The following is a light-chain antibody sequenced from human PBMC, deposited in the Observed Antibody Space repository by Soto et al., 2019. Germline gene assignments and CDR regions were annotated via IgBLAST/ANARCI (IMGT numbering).Light chain of an antibody. J-gene: IGKJ5*01. CDR3: QQRSNWPIT. Sequence: EIVLTQSPATLSLSPGESATLSYRATRSVSSYLAWYQQKPGQAPRLLIYDASSRPTDIPARFSGSGSGTDFTLTISSLEPEDFALYYCQQRSNWPITFGQGTRLEIK. CDR1: RSVSSY. V-gene: IGKV3-11*01. CDR2: DAS.